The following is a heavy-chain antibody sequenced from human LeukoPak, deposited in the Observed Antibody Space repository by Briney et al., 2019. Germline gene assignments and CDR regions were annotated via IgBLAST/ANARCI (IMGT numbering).Heavy chain of an antibody. D-gene: IGHD3-22*01. V-gene: IGHV1-69*05. Sequence: SVKVSCKASGGTFSSYAISWVRQAPRQGLEEMGGIIPIFGTANYAEKFQGRVTITTDESTSTAYMELRSRRPEDTAVYYCASERPTYYYDSSGYYYRSLGFDYRGPGTLVTVSS. CDR3: ASERPTYYYDSSGYYYRSLGFDY. CDR2: IIPIFGTA. J-gene: IGHJ4*02. CDR1: GGTFSSYA.